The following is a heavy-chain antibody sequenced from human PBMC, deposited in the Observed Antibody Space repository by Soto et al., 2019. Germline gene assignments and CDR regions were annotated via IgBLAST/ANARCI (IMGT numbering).Heavy chain of an antibody. J-gene: IGHJ5*02. CDR3: ASLHGARFDP. D-gene: IGHD4-17*01. Sequence: PSETLSLTCTVSGGSISTNYWSWIRQPPGKGLEWIGFISSSGYTNYNASLKSRITISIDTSKNQFSLKLTSVTAADTAVYYCASLHGARFDPWGQGTLVTVSS. V-gene: IGHV4-4*08. CDR1: GGSISTNY. CDR2: ISSSGYT.